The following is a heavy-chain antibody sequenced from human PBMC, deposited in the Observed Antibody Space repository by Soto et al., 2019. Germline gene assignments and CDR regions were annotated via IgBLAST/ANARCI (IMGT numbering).Heavy chain of an antibody. CDR3: ARGDVSGYYDFWRGSNMPKYFQH. J-gene: IGHJ1*01. D-gene: IGHD3-3*01. V-gene: IGHV1-8*01. CDR1: GYTFTSYD. CDR2: MNPNSGNT. Sequence: QVQLVQSGAEVKKPGASVKVSCKASGYTFTSYDINWVRQATGQGLEWMGWMNPNSGNTGYAQKFQGRVTMTRNTSISTAYMELSSLRSEDTAVYYCARGDVSGYYDFWRGSNMPKYFQHWGQGTLVTVSS.